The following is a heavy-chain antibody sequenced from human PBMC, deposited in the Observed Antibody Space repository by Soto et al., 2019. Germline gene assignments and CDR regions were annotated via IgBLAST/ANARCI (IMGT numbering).Heavy chain of an antibody. J-gene: IGHJ4*02. V-gene: IGHV1-18*01. CDR3: ARGEDLAAAGTISFDY. D-gene: IGHD6-13*01. Sequence: ASVKVSCKASGYTFTSYGISWVRQAPGQGLEWMGWISAYNGNTNYAQKLQGRVTMTTDTSTSTAYMELRSLRSDDTAVYYCARGEDLAAAGTISFDYWGQGTLVTVSS. CDR2: ISAYNGNT. CDR1: GYTFTSYG.